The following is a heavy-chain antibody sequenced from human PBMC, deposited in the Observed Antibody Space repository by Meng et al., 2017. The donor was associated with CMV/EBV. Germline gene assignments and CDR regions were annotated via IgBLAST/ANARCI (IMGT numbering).Heavy chain of an antibody. Sequence: WAACGFTVSSNYMSWVRQAPGKGLEWVSVIYSGGSTYYADSVKGRFTISRDNSKNTLYLQMNSLRAEDTAVYYCARDSTIFGVVTQNWGQGTLVTVSS. D-gene: IGHD3-3*01. CDR3: ARDSTIFGVVTQN. V-gene: IGHV3-53*01. CDR1: GFTVSSNY. CDR2: IYSGGST. J-gene: IGHJ4*02.